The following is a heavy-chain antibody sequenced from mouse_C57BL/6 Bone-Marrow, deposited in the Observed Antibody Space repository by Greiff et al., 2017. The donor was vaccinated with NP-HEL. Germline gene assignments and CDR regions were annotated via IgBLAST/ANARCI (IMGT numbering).Heavy chain of an antibody. D-gene: IGHD1-1*01. CDR3: ARGGYYCSSYWFAY. V-gene: IGHV1-26*01. CDR1: GYTFTDYY. Sequence: VQLQQSGPELVKPGASVKISCKASGYTFTDYYMNWVKQSHGKSLEWIGDINPNNGGTSYNQKFKGKATLTVDKSSSTAYMELHSLTAEDSAVYYCARGGYYCSSYWFAYWGQGTMVTVSA. CDR2: INPNNGGT. J-gene: IGHJ3*01.